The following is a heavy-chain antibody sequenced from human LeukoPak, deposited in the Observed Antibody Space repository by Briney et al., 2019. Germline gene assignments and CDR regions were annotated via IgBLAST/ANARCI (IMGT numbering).Heavy chain of an antibody. CDR1: GGSISSYY. V-gene: IGHV4-59*08. J-gene: IGHJ4*02. CDR3: ARQWGLPFGEFDY. Sequence: PSETLSLTCTVSGGSISSYYWSWIRQPPGKGLEWIGYIYYSGSTNYNPSLKSRVTISVDTSKNQFSLKLSSVTAADTAVYYCARQWGLPFGEFDYWGQGTLVTVSS. D-gene: IGHD3-10*01. CDR2: IYYSGST.